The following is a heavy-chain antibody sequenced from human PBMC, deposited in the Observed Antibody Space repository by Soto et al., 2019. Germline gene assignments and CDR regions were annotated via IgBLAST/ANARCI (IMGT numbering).Heavy chain of an antibody. J-gene: IGHJ3*02. V-gene: IGHV3-9*01. Sequence: SLRVSCAASGFTFDDYALHWVRQAAGKGLEWVSGISWNSGSIGYADSVKGRFTISRDNAKNSLYLQMNSLRAEDTAVYYCAKDRLTDAFGISGQGSIVIGSS. D-gene: IGHD3-16*01. CDR2: ISWNSGSI. CDR1: GFTFDDYA. CDR3: AKDRLTDAFGI.